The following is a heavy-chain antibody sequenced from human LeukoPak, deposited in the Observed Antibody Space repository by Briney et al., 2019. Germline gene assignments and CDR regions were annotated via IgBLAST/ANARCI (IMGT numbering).Heavy chain of an antibody. D-gene: IGHD3-10*01. V-gene: IGHV3-33*01. Sequence: GGSLRLSCEASRFTFSRYVMHWVRQAPGKGLEWVAAIWYGGSDKYYADSVKGRFTISRDNSKNTLYLQMNSLRADDTAVYYCARITFNYWGQGTLVTVSS. CDR3: ARITFNY. CDR2: IWYGGSDK. J-gene: IGHJ4*02. CDR1: RFTFSRYV.